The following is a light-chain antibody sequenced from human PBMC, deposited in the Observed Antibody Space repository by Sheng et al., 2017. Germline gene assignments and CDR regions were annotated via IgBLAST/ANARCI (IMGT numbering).Light chain of an antibody. CDR1: QDISTY. Sequence: IQMTQSPSSLSASTGDRVTITCRASQDISTYLAWYQHKPGKAPKLLIYAASTLQSGVPSRFIGSGSGTDFTLTINSLQSEDFAIYYCQQYSSWPITFGGGTKVEIK. V-gene: IGKV1-8*01. CDR2: AAS. J-gene: IGKJ4*01. CDR3: QQYSSWPIT.